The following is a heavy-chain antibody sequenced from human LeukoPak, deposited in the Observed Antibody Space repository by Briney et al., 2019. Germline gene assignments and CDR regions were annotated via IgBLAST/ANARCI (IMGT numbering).Heavy chain of an antibody. Sequence: SETLSLTCTVSGDSIRTYYWSGIRQPPGQGLEWIGYIYYSGSTNYNPSLQSRVTISIDTSKNQFSLRLSSVTAADTAVYYCARGTPGIAAAGNDYWGQGTLVTVSS. V-gene: IGHV4-59*01. D-gene: IGHD6-13*01. J-gene: IGHJ4*02. CDR1: GDSIRTYY. CDR2: IYYSGST. CDR3: ARGTPGIAAAGNDY.